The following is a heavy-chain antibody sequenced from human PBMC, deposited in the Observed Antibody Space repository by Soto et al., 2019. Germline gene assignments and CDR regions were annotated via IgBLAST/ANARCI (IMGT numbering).Heavy chain of an antibody. Sequence: EVQLVESGGGLVQPGGSLRLSCAVSGFTFNRHWMSWVRQTPGKGLEWVTSIKEDGSEKYYVDSVKGRFTISRDNAKNSLCLQRHSLRVEDSSVYSCVRTGWNPPDYWGQGTLVTVSS. J-gene: IGHJ4*02. D-gene: IGHD1-1*01. V-gene: IGHV3-7*01. CDR3: VRTGWNPPDY. CDR1: GFTFNRHW. CDR2: IKEDGSEK.